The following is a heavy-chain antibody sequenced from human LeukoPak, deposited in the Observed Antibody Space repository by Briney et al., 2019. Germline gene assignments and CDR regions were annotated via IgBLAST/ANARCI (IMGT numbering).Heavy chain of an antibody. Sequence: GGSLRLSCAASGFTVSSNYMSWVRQAPGKGLEWVSVIYSGGSTYFADSVKGRFTISRDNSKNTLYLQMNSLRAEDTAVYYCARGGSFHEFDIWGQGTMVIVSS. CDR2: IYSGGST. D-gene: IGHD3-10*01. CDR3: ARGGSFHEFDI. J-gene: IGHJ3*02. V-gene: IGHV3-53*01. CDR1: GFTVSSNY.